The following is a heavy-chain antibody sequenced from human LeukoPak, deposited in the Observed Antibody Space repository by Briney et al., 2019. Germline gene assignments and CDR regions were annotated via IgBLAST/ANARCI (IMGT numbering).Heavy chain of an antibody. CDR3: ARESPGSYSSGRDYFDY. CDR2: INPNSGGT. D-gene: IGHD6-19*01. V-gene: IGHV1-2*02. J-gene: IGHJ4*02. CDR1: GYTFTGYY. Sequence: ASVKVSCKASGYTFTGYYMHRVRQAPGQGLEWMGWINPNSGGTNYAQKFQGRVTMTRDTSISTAYMELSSLRSDDTAVYYCARESPGSYSSGRDYFDYWGQGTLVTVSS.